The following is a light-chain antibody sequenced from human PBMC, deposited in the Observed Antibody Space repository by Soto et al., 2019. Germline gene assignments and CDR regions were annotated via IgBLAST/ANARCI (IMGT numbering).Light chain of an antibody. CDR2: GAS. CDR3: QQYNNWPRT. V-gene: IGKV3-15*01. Sequence: EIVMTQSPGTLPVSPGERATLPCRASQSVSSNLAWYQQKPGQAPRLLIYGASTRATGIPARFSGSGSGTEFTLTISSLQSEDFAIYYCQQYNNWPRTFGQGTKVDIK. CDR1: QSVSSN. J-gene: IGKJ1*01.